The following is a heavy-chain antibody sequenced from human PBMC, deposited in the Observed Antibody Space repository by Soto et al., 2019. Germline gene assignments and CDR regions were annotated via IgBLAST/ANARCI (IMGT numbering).Heavy chain of an antibody. D-gene: IGHD2-8*01. J-gene: IGHJ5*02. CDR3: AHREGIMVPGFAP. Sequence: ITLKESGPTLVKPTQTLTLTCTFSGFSLSTSGVGVVWVRQPPGKALEWLALIHWNDAKHYNASLKSRLTISKDTAKNTVVLTKTNMDPVDTATYCCAHREGIMVPGFAPRGTGTLFAFSS. CDR2: IHWNDAK. CDR1: GFSLSTSGVG. V-gene: IGHV2-5*01.